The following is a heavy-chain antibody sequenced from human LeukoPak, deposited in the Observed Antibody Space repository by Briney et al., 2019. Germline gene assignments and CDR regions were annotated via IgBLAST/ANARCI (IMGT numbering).Heavy chain of an antibody. CDR2: INHSGST. J-gene: IGHJ3*02. CDR3: AREGAGYDSSGYHAFDI. CDR1: GGSFSGYY. V-gene: IGHV4-34*01. Sequence: SETLSLTCAVYGGSFSGYYWSWIRQPPGKGLEWIGEINHSGSTNYNPSLKSRVTISVDTSKNQFSLKPSSVTAADTAVYYCAREGAGYDSSGYHAFDIWGQGTMVTVSS. D-gene: IGHD3-22*01.